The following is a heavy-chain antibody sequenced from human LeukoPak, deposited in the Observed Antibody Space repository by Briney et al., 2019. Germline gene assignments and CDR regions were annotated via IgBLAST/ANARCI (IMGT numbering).Heavy chain of an antibody. CDR1: GGSFSGYY. CDR3: ARGTPSPADY. V-gene: IGHV4-34*01. J-gene: IGHJ4*02. Sequence: SETLSHTCAVYGGSFSGYYWSWIRQPPGKGLEWIGEINHSGSTNYNPSLKSRVTISVDTSKNQFSLKLSSVTAADTAVYYCARGTPSPADYWGQGTLVTVSS. CDR2: INHSGST.